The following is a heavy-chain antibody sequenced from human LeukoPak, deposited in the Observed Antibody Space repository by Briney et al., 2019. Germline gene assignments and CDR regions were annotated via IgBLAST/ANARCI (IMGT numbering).Heavy chain of an antibody. V-gene: IGHV4-59*11. Sequence: SETLSLTCTVSGGSISSHYWSWIRQPPGKGLEWIGYIYYSGSTNYNPSLKSRVTISVDTSKNQFSLKLSSVTAADTAVYYCARGSGLGDNWNDYYYYYMDVWGKGTTVTVSS. CDR3: ARGSGLGDNWNDYYYYYMDV. CDR1: GGSISSHY. J-gene: IGHJ6*03. D-gene: IGHD1-20*01. CDR2: IYYSGST.